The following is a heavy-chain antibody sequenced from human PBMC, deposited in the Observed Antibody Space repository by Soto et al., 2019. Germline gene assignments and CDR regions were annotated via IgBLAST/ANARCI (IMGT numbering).Heavy chain of an antibody. CDR1: GYTFTSYY. J-gene: IGHJ3*02. V-gene: IGHV1-46*01. Sequence: ASVKLSCKASGYTFTSYYLHWVRQAPKHGLEWMGIINPSGGSTNYAQKLQGRVTMTTDTSTSTAYMELRSLRSDDTAVYYCARDLLEYYYDSSGPDAFDIWGQGTMVTVSS. D-gene: IGHD3-22*01. CDR3: ARDLLEYYYDSSGPDAFDI. CDR2: INPSGGST.